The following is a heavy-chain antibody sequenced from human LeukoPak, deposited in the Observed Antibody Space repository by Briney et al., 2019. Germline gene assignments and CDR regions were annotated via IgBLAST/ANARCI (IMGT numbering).Heavy chain of an antibody. CDR3: ARTLLTTYYYDSSGYYFDY. D-gene: IGHD3-22*01. CDR2: IYYSGST. Sequence: SETLSLTCTVSGGSISSYYWSWIRQPPGEGLEWIGYIYYSGSTNYNPSLKSRVTISVDTSKNQFSLKLSSVTAADTAVYYCARTLLTTYYYDSSGYYFDYWGQGTLVTVSS. CDR1: GGSISSYY. J-gene: IGHJ4*02. V-gene: IGHV4-59*08.